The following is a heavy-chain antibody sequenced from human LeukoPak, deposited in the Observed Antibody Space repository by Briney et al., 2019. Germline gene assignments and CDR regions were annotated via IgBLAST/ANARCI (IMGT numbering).Heavy chain of an antibody. CDR2: IYSSGST. CDR3: ARHWADAFDI. D-gene: IGHD7-27*01. J-gene: IGHJ3*02. CDR1: GGSISSSSYY. V-gene: IGHV4-39*01. Sequence: SETLSLTCTVSGGSISSSSYYWGWIRQPPGKGLEWIGSIYSSGSTYYNPSLKSRVTISVDTSKNQFSLKLSSVTAADTAVYYCARHWADAFDIWGQGTMVTVSS.